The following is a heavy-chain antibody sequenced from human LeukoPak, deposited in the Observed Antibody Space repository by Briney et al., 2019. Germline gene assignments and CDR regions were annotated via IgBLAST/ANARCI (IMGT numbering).Heavy chain of an antibody. D-gene: IGHD3-3*01. J-gene: IGHJ4*02. CDR1: GFTFSSYE. V-gene: IGHV3-48*03. CDR3: ARTYYDFWSGYTGMGHIDY. Sequence: GGSLRLSCAASGFTFSSYEMNWVRQAPGKGLEWVSYISSSGSTIYYADSVKGRFTISRDNAKNSLYLQMNSLRAEDTAVYYCARTYYDFWSGYTGMGHIDYWGQGTLVTVS. CDR2: ISSSGSTI.